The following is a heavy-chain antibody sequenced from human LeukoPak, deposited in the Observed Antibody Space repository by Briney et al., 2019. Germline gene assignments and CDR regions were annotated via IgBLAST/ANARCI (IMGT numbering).Heavy chain of an antibody. CDR2: IYYSGST. D-gene: IGHD3-22*01. Sequence: SETLSLTCTVSGGSISSSSYYWGWIRQPPGKGLEWIGSIYYSGSTYYNPSLKSRVTISVDTSKNQFSLKLSSVTAADTAVYYWARQPNEHYYDSNGYYYWGQGTQVTVSS. CDR3: ARQPNEHYYDSNGYYY. CDR1: GGSISSSSYY. J-gene: IGHJ4*02. V-gene: IGHV4-39*01.